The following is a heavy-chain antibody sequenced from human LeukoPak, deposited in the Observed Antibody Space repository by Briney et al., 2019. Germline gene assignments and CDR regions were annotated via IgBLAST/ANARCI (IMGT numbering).Heavy chain of an antibody. CDR1: GGSMSPYH. D-gene: IGHD2/OR15-2a*01. J-gene: IGHJ4*02. CDR3: ARIIVVTSTDYFDS. CDR2: IYYSGST. Sequence: SETLSLTCTVSGGSMSPYHWGWIRQPPGKGLEWTGYIYYSGSTNYNPSLNSRVTISVDTSKNQFSLRLSSVTAAGTAIYYCARIIVVTSTDYFDSWGQGTLVTVSS. V-gene: IGHV4-59*08.